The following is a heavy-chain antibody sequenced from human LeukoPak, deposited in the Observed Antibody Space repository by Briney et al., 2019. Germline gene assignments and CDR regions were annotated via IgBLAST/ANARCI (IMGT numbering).Heavy chain of an antibody. Sequence: GGSLRLSCVVSGFTVSTNYMSWVRQAPGKGLEWVSLIYSGRSTYYADSVKGRFTISRDNSKNTLYLQMNSLRVEDTAVYYCAKGRGQGFDYWGQGTLVTVSS. CDR1: GFTVSTNY. V-gene: IGHV3-53*01. J-gene: IGHJ4*02. D-gene: IGHD3-10*01. CDR3: AKGRGQGFDY. CDR2: IYSGRST.